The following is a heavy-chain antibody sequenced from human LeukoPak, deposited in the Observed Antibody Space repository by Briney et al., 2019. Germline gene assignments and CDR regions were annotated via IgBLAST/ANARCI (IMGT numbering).Heavy chain of an antibody. CDR1: GFTFSSYA. CDR3: ARDEPTVTTGPPVGS. Sequence: GGSLRLSCAASGFTFSSYAMHWVRQAPGKGLEWVANIKEDGSEKYYVDSVKGRFTISRDNAKNSLYLQMNSLRAEDTAVYYCARDEPTVTTGPPVGSWGQGTLVTVSS. CDR2: IKEDGSEK. J-gene: IGHJ4*02. D-gene: IGHD4-17*01. V-gene: IGHV3-7*01.